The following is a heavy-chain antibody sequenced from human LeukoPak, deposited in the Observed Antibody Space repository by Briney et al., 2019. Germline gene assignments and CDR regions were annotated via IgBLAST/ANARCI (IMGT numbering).Heavy chain of an antibody. CDR3: ARVGLDCSSTSCYAKNWFDP. D-gene: IGHD2-2*01. V-gene: IGHV6-1*01. CDR1: GDSVSSNSAA. CDR2: TYYRSKWYN. J-gene: IGHJ5*02. Sequence: SQTLSLTCAISGDSVSSNSAAWNWIRQSPSRGLEWLGRTYYRSKWYNDYAVSVKSRITINPDTSKNQFSLQLNSVTPEDTAVYYCARVGLDCSSTSCYAKNWFDPWGQGTLVTVSS.